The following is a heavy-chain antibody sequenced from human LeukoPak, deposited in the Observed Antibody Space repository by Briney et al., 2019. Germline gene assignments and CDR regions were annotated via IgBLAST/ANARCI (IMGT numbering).Heavy chain of an antibody. D-gene: IGHD3-10*01. Sequence: GGSLRLSCAASGFTFDDFAVSWVRQAPGKGLEWVSGINSNGDSAAYADSVRGRFTISRDNTKKSLDLQMKSLRVEDTAFYYCVREGVRRVPFDYWGQGTLLIVSS. CDR2: INSNGDSA. J-gene: IGHJ4*02. V-gene: IGHV3-20*04. CDR3: VREGVRRVPFDY. CDR1: GFTFDDFA.